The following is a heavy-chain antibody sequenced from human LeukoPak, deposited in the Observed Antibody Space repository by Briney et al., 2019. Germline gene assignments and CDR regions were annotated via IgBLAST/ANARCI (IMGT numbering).Heavy chain of an antibody. V-gene: IGHV4-4*02. CDR3: ATYFYGEYGSYYFDY. Sequence: SETLSLTCAVSGAFITNSHWWSWARQPPGKGLEWIGEIYHSGTTNYNPSLKSRVTMSVVKSKNQFSLKLSSVTAADTAVYYCATYFYGEYGSYYFDYWGQGTLVTVSS. CDR2: IYHSGTT. J-gene: IGHJ4*02. D-gene: IGHD4-17*01. CDR1: GAFITNSHW.